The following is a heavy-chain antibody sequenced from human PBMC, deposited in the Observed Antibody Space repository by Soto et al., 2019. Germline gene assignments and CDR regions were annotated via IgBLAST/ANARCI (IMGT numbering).Heavy chain of an antibody. Sequence: ASVKVSCKASGYTFTSYDINWVRQATGQGLEWMGWMNPNSGNTGYAQKFQGRVTMTRNTSISTAYMELSSLRSEDTAVYYCARGQTYRPWFGELVYGMDVWGQGTTVTVSS. CDR2: MNPNSGNT. D-gene: IGHD3-10*01. J-gene: IGHJ6*02. CDR3: ARGQTYRPWFGELVYGMDV. CDR1: GYTFTSYD. V-gene: IGHV1-8*01.